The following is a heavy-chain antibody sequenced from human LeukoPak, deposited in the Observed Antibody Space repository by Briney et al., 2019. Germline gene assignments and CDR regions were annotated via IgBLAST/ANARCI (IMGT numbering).Heavy chain of an antibody. D-gene: IGHD3/OR15-3a*01. CDR2: IYYSGST. Sequence: SETLSLTCTVSGGSISNYYWSWIRQPPGKGLEWIGYIYYSGSTNYNPSLKSRLTISVDTSKNQFSLNLTPVTAADTAVYYCARTPRSGVWTGYYVRFDPWGQGTLVTVSS. V-gene: IGHV4-59*01. J-gene: IGHJ5*02. CDR3: ARTPRSGVWTGYYVRFDP. CDR1: GGSISNYY.